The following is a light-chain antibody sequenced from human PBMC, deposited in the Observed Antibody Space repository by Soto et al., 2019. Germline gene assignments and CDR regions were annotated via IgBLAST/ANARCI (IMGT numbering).Light chain of an antibody. CDR3: SSYRSSSTLYV. V-gene: IGLV2-14*01. J-gene: IGLJ1*01. CDR1: SSDGGGYNY. CDR2: DVS. Sequence: SVLTQPASVSGSPGQSITISCTGTSSDGGGYNYVSWYQQHPGKAPKLMIYDVSNRPSGVSNRFSGSKSGNTASLTISGLQAEDEADYYCSSYRSSSTLYVFGTGTKVTVL.